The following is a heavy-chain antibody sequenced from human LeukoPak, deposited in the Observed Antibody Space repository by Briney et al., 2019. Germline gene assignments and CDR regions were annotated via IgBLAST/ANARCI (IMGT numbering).Heavy chain of an antibody. J-gene: IGHJ6*02. Sequence: GGSLRLSCEASGFTVSSNYMSWVRQAPGKGLEWVSVIYSGGSTYYADSVKGRFTISRDNSKNTLYLQMNSLRAEDTAVYYCARDRVQQLGYYYYYGMDVWGQGTTVTVSS. CDR3: ARDRVQQLGYYYYYGMDV. CDR1: GFTVSSNY. D-gene: IGHD6-13*01. V-gene: IGHV3-66*02. CDR2: IYSGGST.